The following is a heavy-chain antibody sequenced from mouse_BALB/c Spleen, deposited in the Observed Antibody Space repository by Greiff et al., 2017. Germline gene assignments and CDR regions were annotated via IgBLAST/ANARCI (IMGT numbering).Heavy chain of an antibody. Sequence: DVQLVESGGGLVQPGGSRKLSCAASGFTFSSFGMHWVRQAPEKGLEWVAYISSGSSTIYYADTVKGRFTISRDNPKNTLFLQMTSLRSEDTAMYYCARSGYDVYYFDYWGQGTTLTVSS. D-gene: IGHD2-2*01. J-gene: IGHJ2*01. CDR3: ARSGYDVYYFDY. CDR1: GFTFSSFG. CDR2: ISSGSSTI. V-gene: IGHV5-17*02.